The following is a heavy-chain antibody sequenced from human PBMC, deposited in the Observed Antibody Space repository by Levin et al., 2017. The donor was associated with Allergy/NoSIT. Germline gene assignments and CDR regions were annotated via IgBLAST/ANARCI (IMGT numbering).Heavy chain of an antibody. CDR1: GGSISSDN. D-gene: IGHD3-16*02. V-gene: IGHV4-59*01. CDR2: IYDTGNT. J-gene: IGHJ4*02. CDR3: ARFVWGSYRGFDY. Sequence: SETPSLTCTVSGGSISSDNWSWIRQPPGKGLEWIGYIYDTGNTNYNPSLKSRVTLSVDTSKNQFSLKLSSVTPADTAVYYCARFVWGSYRGFDYWGQGTLVTVSS.